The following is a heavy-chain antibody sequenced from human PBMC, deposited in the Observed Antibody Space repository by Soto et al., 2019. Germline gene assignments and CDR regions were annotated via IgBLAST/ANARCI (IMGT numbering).Heavy chain of an antibody. D-gene: IGHD5-18*01. CDR2: ISGSGGST. CDR1: GFLFSSYA. V-gene: IGHV3-23*01. J-gene: IGHJ4*02. Sequence: PGGSLRLSCASSGFLFSSYAMSWVRQAPGKGLEWVSAISGSGGSTYYADSVKGRFTISRDNSKNTLYLQMKSLRAEDTAVYYCAKEAWIHHMAAPFDYWAQGTLVTVSS. CDR3: AKEAWIHHMAAPFDY.